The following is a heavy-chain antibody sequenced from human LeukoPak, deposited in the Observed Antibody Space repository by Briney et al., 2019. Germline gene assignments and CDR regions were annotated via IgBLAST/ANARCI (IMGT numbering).Heavy chain of an antibody. CDR3: AREAFDYYSSSDLDYFQH. V-gene: IGHV3-30-3*01. CDR2: ISYDGSNK. Sequence: GGSLRLSCAASGFTFSSYAMHWVRQAPGKGLEWVAVISYDGSNKYYADSVKGRFTISRDNSKNTLYLQMNSLRVEDTAVYYCAREAFDYYSSSDLDYFQHWGQGTLVTVSS. CDR1: GFTFSSYA. J-gene: IGHJ1*01. D-gene: IGHD6-13*01.